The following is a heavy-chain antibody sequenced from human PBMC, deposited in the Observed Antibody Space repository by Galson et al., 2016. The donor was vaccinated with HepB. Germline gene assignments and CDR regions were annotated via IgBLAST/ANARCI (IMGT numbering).Heavy chain of an antibody. J-gene: IGHJ4*02. V-gene: IGHV3-53*01. D-gene: IGHD3-10*01. CDR1: GFTVSNNY. CDR2: IYSGGST. Sequence: SLRLSCATSGFTVSNNYMSWVRQAPGKGLEWVSVIYSGGSTYYEDSVKGRFTISRDNSKNSVYLQMNSLRDEDTAVYYCARGYASGNFYEWGQGTLVTVSS. CDR3: ARGYASGNFYE.